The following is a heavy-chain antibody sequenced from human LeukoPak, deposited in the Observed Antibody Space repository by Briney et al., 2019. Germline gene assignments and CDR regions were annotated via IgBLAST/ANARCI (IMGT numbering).Heavy chain of an antibody. CDR2: ISWDGGST. D-gene: IGHD2-15*01. CDR1: GFTFDDYA. Sequence: GGSLRLSCAASGFTFDDYAMHWVRQAPGKGLEWVSLISWDGGSTYYADSVKGRFTISRDNSKNSLYLQMNSLRAEDTALYYCAKSPRKSKYCSGGTCYVRGLRVEALVDYWGQGTLVTVSS. V-gene: IGHV3-43D*03. J-gene: IGHJ4*02. CDR3: AKSPRKSKYCSGGTCYVRGLRVEALVDY.